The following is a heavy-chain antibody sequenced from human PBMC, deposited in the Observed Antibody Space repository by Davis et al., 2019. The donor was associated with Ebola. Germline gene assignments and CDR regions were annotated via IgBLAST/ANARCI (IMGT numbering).Heavy chain of an antibody. CDR3: AKDRNYDSSGYSN. CDR1: GFTFDDYA. D-gene: IGHD3-22*01. V-gene: IGHV3-9*01. CDR2: ISWNSGSI. Sequence: PGGSLRLSCAASGFTFDDYAMHWVRQAPGKGLEWVSGISWNSGSIGYADSVKGRFTISRDNAKNSLYLQMNSLRAEDTALYYCAKDRNYDSSGYSNWGQGTLVTVSS. J-gene: IGHJ4*02.